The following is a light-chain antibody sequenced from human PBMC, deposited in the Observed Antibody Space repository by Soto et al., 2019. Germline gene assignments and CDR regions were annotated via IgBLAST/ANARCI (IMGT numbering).Light chain of an antibody. Sequence: DIQMTQSPSSLSASVGDRVTITCQASQDISDYLNWFLQKPGKAPKLLIYDASNLETGVPSRFIGSGSGTDFPLTISSLQPEDIATYYCQEYDNLPKPFGHGTKVAIK. V-gene: IGKV1-33*01. CDR1: QDISDY. CDR2: DAS. J-gene: IGKJ1*01. CDR3: QEYDNLPKP.